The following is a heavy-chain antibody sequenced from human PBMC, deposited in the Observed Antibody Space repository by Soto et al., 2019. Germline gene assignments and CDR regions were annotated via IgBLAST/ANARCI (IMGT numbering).Heavy chain of an antibody. CDR2: ISGSGGST. J-gene: IGHJ2*01. CDR3: AKGRYYGSGSKYWYFDL. CDR1: GFTFSSYA. V-gene: IGHV3-23*01. Sequence: EVQLLESGGGLVQPGGSLRLSCAASGFTFSSYAMSWVRQAPGKGLEWVSAISGSGGSTYYADSVKGRFTISRDNSKNTLYLQMNSLRAEDTAVYYCAKGRYYGSGSKYWYFDLWGRDTLVTVSS. D-gene: IGHD3-10*01.